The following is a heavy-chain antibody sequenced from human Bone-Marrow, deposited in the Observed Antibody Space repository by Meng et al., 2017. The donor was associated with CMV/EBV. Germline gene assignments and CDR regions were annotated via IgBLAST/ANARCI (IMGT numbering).Heavy chain of an antibody. Sequence: LSLTCAASGFTFSSYSMNWVRQAPGKGLAWVSSISSSSSYIYYADSVKGRFTISRDNAKNSLYLQMNSLRAEDTAVYYCARDRYDFWSGYYRPYYYGMDVWGQATTVTVSS. J-gene: IGHJ6*02. D-gene: IGHD3-3*01. CDR2: ISSSSSYI. CDR1: GFTFSSYS. CDR3: ARDRYDFWSGYYRPYYYGMDV. V-gene: IGHV3-21*01.